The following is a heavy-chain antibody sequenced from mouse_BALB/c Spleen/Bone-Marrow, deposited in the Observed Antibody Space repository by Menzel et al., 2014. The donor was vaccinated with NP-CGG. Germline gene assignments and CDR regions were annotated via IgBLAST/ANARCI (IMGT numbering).Heavy chain of an antibody. D-gene: IGHD2-1*01. V-gene: IGHV5-12*02. CDR2: ISNGGGST. CDR3: ARHLYGNYGAVDY. Sequence: EVKLVDSGGGLVQPGGSLKLSCATSGFTFSDYYMYWVRQTPEKRLEWVAYISNGGGSTYYPDTVKGRFTISRDNAKNTLYLQMSRLKSEDTAMYYCARHLYGNYGAVDYWGQGTSVTVSS. J-gene: IGHJ4*01. CDR1: GFTFSDYY.